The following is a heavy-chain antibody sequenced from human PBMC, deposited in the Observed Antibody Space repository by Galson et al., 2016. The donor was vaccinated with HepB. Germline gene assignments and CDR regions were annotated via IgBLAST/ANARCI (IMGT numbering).Heavy chain of an antibody. Sequence: SVKVSCKASGYTFTTYAMNWVRQAPGQGLEWMGWINTNTGNPMYAQDFAGRFVFYLDTSVSTAYLQISSLKAEDTAMYYCARVKFADDYGSGSWGFDHWGPGTLVTVSS. D-gene: IGHD3-10*01. CDR3: ARVKFADDYGSGSWGFDH. V-gene: IGHV7-4-1*02. CDR1: GYTFTTYA. CDR2: INTNTGNP. J-gene: IGHJ4*02.